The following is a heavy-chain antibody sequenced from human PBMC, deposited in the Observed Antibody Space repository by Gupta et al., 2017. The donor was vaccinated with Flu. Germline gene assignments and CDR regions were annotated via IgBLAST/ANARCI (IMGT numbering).Heavy chain of an antibody. Sequence: ISGITWWTCVRQLPGKGLDWIGQISHSAPTNVNPAHASRVTISPDRSNESFALTLSSVTDTDTAVYYCAGDSCAWNNLIDSCCQLLLVTDSS. CDR3: AGDSCAWNNLIDS. CDR1: ISGITW. V-gene: IGHV4-4*02. CDR2: ISHSAPT. D-gene: IGHD1-1*01. J-gene: IGHJ4*02.